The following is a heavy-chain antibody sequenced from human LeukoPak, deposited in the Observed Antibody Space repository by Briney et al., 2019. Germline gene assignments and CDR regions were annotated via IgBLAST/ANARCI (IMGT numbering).Heavy chain of an antibody. J-gene: IGHJ3*02. D-gene: IGHD3-3*01. CDR3: TRFTIVGVVDAFDI. V-gene: IGHV3-49*04. Sequence: GGSLRLSCAASGFTFCDYAMSWVRQAPGKGLEWVGFIRSKVYGGTTEYAACVEVTFTISRDDSKSLAYLQMTSLKTEDAGVYYCTRFTIVGVVDAFDIWGQGTMVTVSS. CDR1: GFTFCDYA. CDR2: IRSKVYGGTT.